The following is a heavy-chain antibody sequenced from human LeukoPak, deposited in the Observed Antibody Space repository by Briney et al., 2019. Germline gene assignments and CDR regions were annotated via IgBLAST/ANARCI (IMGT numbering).Heavy chain of an antibody. D-gene: IGHD1-14*01. J-gene: IGHJ1*01. V-gene: IGHV4-39*01. CDR1: GGSISSSCYY. Sequence: PSDTLSLTCPVSGGSISSSCYYWGWLRQPPGKGLEWIGSINVSGSTYYNPSHKSRVTISEETSKNQFSLKLSSVTAADTAVYYCASNPAQGGYWGRGTLVSVSS. CDR2: INVSGST. CDR3: ASNPAQGGY.